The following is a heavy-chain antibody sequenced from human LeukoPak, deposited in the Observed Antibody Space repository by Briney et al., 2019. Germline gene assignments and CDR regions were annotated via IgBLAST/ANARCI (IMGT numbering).Heavy chain of an antibody. CDR2: ISASGGST. D-gene: IGHD4-17*01. CDR1: GFTFRSHD. CDR3: AKDIYGGNSGRAFDI. Sequence: GGSLRLSCAASGFTFRSHDMSWVRQAPGKGLEWVSGISASGGSTFYADSVKGRFTISRDNSKNTLYLQMNGLRVEDTAVYYCAKDIYGGNSGRAFDIWGQGTMVTVSS. V-gene: IGHV3-23*01. J-gene: IGHJ3*02.